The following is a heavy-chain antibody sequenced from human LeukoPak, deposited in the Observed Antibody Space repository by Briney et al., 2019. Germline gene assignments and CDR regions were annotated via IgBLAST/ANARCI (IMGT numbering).Heavy chain of an antibody. CDR3: AGERADVEVYSGMDV. D-gene: IGHD2-21*01. CDR2: IIPMFGTT. CDR1: GGIFSNYV. J-gene: IGHJ6*02. V-gene: IGHV1-69*13. Sequence: SVKVSCTASGGIFSNYVITWVRQAPGQGLQWMGGIIPMFGTTNYAREFQDRVTMSADESTNIAHMELRSLTSEDTAVYYCAGERADVEVYSGMDVWGQGTTVTVSS.